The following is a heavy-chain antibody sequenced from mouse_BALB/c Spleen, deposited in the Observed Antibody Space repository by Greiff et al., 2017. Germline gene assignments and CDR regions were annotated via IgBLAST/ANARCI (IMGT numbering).Heavy chain of an antibody. V-gene: IGHV2-9*02. CDR1: GFSLTSYG. Sequence: VKLMESGPGLVAPSQSLSITCTVSGFSLTSYGVHWVRQPPGKGLEWLGVIWAGGSTNYNSALMSRLSISKDNSKSQVFLKMNSLQADDTAIYYCAKTITTATSFAYWGQGTLVTVSA. D-gene: IGHD1-2*01. CDR3: AKTITTATSFAY. J-gene: IGHJ3*01. CDR2: IWAGGST.